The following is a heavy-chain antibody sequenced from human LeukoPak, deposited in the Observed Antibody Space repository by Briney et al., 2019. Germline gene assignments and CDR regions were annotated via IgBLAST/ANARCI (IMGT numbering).Heavy chain of an antibody. D-gene: IGHD2-2*01. CDR2: INHSGST. Sequence: SETLSLTCAVYGGSFSGYYWSWIRQPPGKGLEWIGEINHSGSTNYNPSLKSRVTISVGTSKNQFSLKLSSVTAADTAVYYCARDPFVVPAATYYYYYGMDVWGQGTTGTVSS. J-gene: IGHJ6*02. CDR1: GGSFSGYY. CDR3: ARDPFVVPAATYYYYYGMDV. V-gene: IGHV4-34*01.